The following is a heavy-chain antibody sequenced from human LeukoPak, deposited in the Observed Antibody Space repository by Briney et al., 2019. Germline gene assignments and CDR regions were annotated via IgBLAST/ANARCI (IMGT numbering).Heavy chain of an antibody. CDR3: ARVDTAMGGYYYCGMDV. V-gene: IGHV1-2*02. J-gene: IGHJ6*02. CDR2: INPNSGGT. D-gene: IGHD5-18*01. CDR1: GYTFTGYY. Sequence: ASVKVSCKASGYTFTGYYMHWVRQAPGQGLEWMGWINPNSGGTNYAQKFQGRVTMTRDTSISTAYMELSRLRSDDTAVYYCARVDTAMGGYYYCGMDVWGQGTTVTVSS.